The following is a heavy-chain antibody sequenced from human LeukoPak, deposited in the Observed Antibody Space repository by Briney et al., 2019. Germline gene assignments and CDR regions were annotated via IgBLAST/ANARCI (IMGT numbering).Heavy chain of an antibody. V-gene: IGHV3-74*01. CDR2: INADGSTA. CDR1: GFTFGNSW. CDR3: VVVVEPPDSDGFDV. Sequence: RGSLRLSCAASGFTFGNSWVHWVRQAPGKGLVWVSLINADGSTATYADSVKGRFTISRDNARNTLSLQMNSLTIEDTAVYYCVVVVEPPDSDGFDVWGQGTMITVSS. D-gene: IGHD1-14*01. J-gene: IGHJ3*01.